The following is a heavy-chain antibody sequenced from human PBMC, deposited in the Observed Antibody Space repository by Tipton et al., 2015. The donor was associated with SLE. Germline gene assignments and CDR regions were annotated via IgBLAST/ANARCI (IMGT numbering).Heavy chain of an antibody. D-gene: IGHD3-3*01. CDR2: VRYTVNT. CDR3: TRQGTYYDFWSGFYPINDY. J-gene: IGHJ4*02. Sequence: TLSLTCTVSGGSISSTAYYWGWIRQPPGKGLEWIGSVRYTVNTYYNPSLESRVTISVDTSKYQFSLKLTSVTAADTAVYYCTRQGTYYDFWSGFYPINDYWGQGTLVTVSS. V-gene: IGHV4-39*01. CDR1: GGSISSTAYY.